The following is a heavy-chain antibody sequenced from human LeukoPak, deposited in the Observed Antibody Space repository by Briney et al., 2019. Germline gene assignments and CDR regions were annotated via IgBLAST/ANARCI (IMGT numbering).Heavy chain of an antibody. Sequence: GGPLRLSCAASGFTFSDYYMSWIRQAPGKGLEWVSYISSSGSTIYYADSVKGRFTISRDNAKNSLYLQMNSLRAEDTAVYYCARPLGSSSPHALDYWGQGTLVTVSS. D-gene: IGHD6-6*01. CDR3: ARPLGSSSPHALDY. CDR1: GFTFSDYY. V-gene: IGHV3-11*04. CDR2: ISSSGSTI. J-gene: IGHJ4*02.